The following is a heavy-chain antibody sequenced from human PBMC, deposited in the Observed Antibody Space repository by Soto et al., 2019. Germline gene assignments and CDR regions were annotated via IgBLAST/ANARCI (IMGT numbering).Heavy chain of an antibody. V-gene: IGHV4-4*07. CDR3: VRDVESPGISESWGAFDI. Sequence: QVQLQESGPGLVKPSETLSLICTVSGGSIRNYFWTWIRQPAGKGLEWIGRIYSSGNTVYNASLKSRVTMSIDMSKNQFSLKLSSMTAADTAVYYCVRDVESPGISESWGAFDIWGQGTVVTVSS. CDR1: GGSIRNYF. J-gene: IGHJ3*02. D-gene: IGHD1-20*01. CDR2: IYSSGNT.